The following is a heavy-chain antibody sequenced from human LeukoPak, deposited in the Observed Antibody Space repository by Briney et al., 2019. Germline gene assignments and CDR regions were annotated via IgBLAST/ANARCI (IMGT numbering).Heavy chain of an antibody. Sequence: PSETLSLTCTVSGGSLTTFDNSWWGWIRQPPGKGLEWIGSIYYSGRTYYNPSLKSRVTISVDTSRNQFSLNLNSVTAADTAVYYCARAAPYYYGSGSYVGGYYHYMDVWGKGTTVTVSS. V-gene: IGHV4-39*07. CDR2: IYYSGRT. CDR3: ARAAPYYYGSGSYVGGYYHYMDV. J-gene: IGHJ6*03. D-gene: IGHD3-10*01. CDR1: GGSLTTFDNS.